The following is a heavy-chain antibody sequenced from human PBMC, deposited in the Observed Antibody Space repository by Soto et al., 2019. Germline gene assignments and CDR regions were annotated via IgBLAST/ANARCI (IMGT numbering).Heavy chain of an antibody. J-gene: IGHJ4*02. D-gene: IGHD3-16*01. CDR3: AKAYFVWSSEQPYYFDY. Sequence: EVQLLDSGGGLVQPGGSLRLSCAASGSTFSNYAMTWVRQGPGKGLEWVSGIGGSGGRSYYADSVKGRFTISRDNSKSKLYLQMNSLRAEDTAVYYCAKAYFVWSSEQPYYFDYWGQGTLVTVSS. CDR1: GSTFSNYA. CDR2: IGGSGGRS. V-gene: IGHV3-23*01.